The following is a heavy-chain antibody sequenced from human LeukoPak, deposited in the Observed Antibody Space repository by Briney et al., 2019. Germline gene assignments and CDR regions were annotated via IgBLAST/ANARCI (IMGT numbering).Heavy chain of an antibody. V-gene: IGHV3-23*01. CDR3: AKDSEDIVATPSNY. CDR2: ISGSGGST. CDR1: GFTFSSYA. D-gene: IGHD5-12*01. J-gene: IGHJ4*02. Sequence: GGSLRLSCAASGFTFSSYAMSWVRQAPGKGLEWVSAISGSGGSTYYADSVKGRFTISRDNSKNTLYLQMNSLRAEDTAVYCCAKDSEDIVATPSNYWGQGTLVTVSS.